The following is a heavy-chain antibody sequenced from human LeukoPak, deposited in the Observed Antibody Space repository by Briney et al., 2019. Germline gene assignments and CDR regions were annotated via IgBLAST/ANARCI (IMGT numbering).Heavy chain of an antibody. D-gene: IGHD3-10*01. CDR3: TTRGGESSPMRF. V-gene: IGHV1-2*06. CDR2: INPNSGDT. CDR1: GYTFTGYH. J-gene: IGHJ4*02. Sequence: ASVKVSCKASGYTFTGYHMHWVRQAPGQGLEWMGRINPNSGDTNYAQNFQGRVTMTRDTSISTAYMELSSLTRDDTAVYFCTTRGGESSPMRFWGQGTLVTVSS.